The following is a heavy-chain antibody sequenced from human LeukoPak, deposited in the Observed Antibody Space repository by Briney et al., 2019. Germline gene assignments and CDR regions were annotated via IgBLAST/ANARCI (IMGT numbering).Heavy chain of an antibody. D-gene: IGHD6-13*01. CDR3: AREYSSSWYNPNWFDP. V-gene: IGHV3-21*04. Sequence: GGSLRLSCAASGFTFSSYTMSWVRQAPGKGLEWVSGVSGSGGNIYYADSVKGRFTISRDNAKNSLYLQMNSLRAEDTAVYYCAREYSSSWYNPNWFDPWGQGTLVTVSS. CDR1: GFTFSSYT. J-gene: IGHJ5*02. CDR2: VSGSGGNI.